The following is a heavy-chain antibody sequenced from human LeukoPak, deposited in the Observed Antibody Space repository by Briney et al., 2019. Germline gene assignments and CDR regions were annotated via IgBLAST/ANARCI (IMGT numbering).Heavy chain of an antibody. D-gene: IGHD6-6*01. V-gene: IGHV1-69*05. CDR1: GGTFSSYA. CDR3: ASRIAARPNHCYYMDV. CDR2: IIPIFGTA. Sequence: SSVKVSCKASGGTFSSYAISWVRQAPGQGLEWMGRIIPIFGTANYAQKFQGRVTITTDESTSTAYMELSSLRSEDTAVYYCASRIAARPNHCYYMDVWGKGTTVTVSS. J-gene: IGHJ6*03.